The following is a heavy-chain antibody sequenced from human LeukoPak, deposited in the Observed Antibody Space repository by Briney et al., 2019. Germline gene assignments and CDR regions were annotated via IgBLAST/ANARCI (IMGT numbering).Heavy chain of an antibody. D-gene: IGHD3-22*01. CDR3: AKGPHVGSGYHPDY. J-gene: IGHJ4*02. V-gene: IGHV3-21*04. Sequence: SGGSLRLSCAASGFTFSSYSMNWVRQAPGKGLEWVSSISSSSYIYYADSVKGRFTISRDNAKNSLYLQMNSLRVEDTAMYYCAKGPHVGSGYHPDYWGQGTLVTVSS. CDR1: GFTFSSYS. CDR2: ISSSSYI.